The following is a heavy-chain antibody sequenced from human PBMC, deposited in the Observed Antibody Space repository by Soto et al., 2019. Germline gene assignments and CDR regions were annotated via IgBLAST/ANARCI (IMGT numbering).Heavy chain of an antibody. J-gene: IGHJ4*02. D-gene: IGHD3-3*01. CDR3: AKDAAQVLRFLEWLFYDPYFDY. CDR1: GFTFSSYG. CDR2: ISYDGSNK. Sequence: GGSLRLSCAASGFTFSSYGMHWVRQAPGKGLEWVAVISYDGSNKYYADSVKGRFTISRDNSKNTLYLQMNSLRAEDTAVYYCAKDAAQVLRFLEWLFYDPYFDYWGQGTLVTVS. V-gene: IGHV3-30*18.